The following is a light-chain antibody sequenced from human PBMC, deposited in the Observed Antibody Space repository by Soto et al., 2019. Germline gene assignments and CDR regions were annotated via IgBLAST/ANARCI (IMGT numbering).Light chain of an antibody. CDR3: CSYAGSYTLV. CDR1: SSDIGASNY. Sequence: QSALTQPRSVSGSPGQSVTISCTGTSSDIGASNYVSWYQQHPGKAPKLLIYDVTRRPSGVPDRFSGSKSGNTASLTISGLQAEDEADYFCCSYAGSYTLVFGGGTKVTVL. J-gene: IGLJ2*01. CDR2: DVT. V-gene: IGLV2-11*01.